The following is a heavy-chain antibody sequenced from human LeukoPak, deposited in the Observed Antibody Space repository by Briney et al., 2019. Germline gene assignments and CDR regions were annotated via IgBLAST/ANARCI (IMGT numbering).Heavy chain of an antibody. D-gene: IGHD7-27*01. J-gene: IGHJ3*02. Sequence: SETLSLTCTVSGGSISSYYWSWVRQPPGKGLGWIGYIYYSGSTNYNPSLKSRVTISVDTSKNQFSLKLSSVTAADTAVYYCARDRLSLGAFDIWGQGTMVTVSS. V-gene: IGHV4-59*01. CDR3: ARDRLSLGAFDI. CDR1: GGSISSYY. CDR2: IYYSGST.